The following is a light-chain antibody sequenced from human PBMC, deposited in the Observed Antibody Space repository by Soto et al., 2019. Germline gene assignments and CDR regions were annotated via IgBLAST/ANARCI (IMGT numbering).Light chain of an antibody. Sequence: QSVLTQPASVSGSPGQSITISCTGTRRDVGGYNYVSWYQQYPGKSPKLLIYEVTHRPSGVSNRFSGSKSGNTASLTISGLQAEDEADYYCSSYTRSNNLPFVFGTGTKV. CDR3: SSYTRSNNLPFV. CDR1: RRDVGGYNY. V-gene: IGLV2-14*01. CDR2: EVT. J-gene: IGLJ1*01.